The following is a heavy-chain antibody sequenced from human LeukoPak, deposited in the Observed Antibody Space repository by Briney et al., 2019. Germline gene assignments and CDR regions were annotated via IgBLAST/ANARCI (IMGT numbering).Heavy chain of an antibody. D-gene: IGHD3-22*01. CDR3: ARKTYYYDSSGYGTVVFDY. J-gene: IGHJ4*02. V-gene: IGHV4-59*01. CDR1: GGSISSYY. Sequence: PSETLSLTCTVSGGSISSYYWSWIRQPPGKGLEWIGYIYYSGSTNYNPSLKSRVTISVDTSKNQFSLKLSSVTAADTAVYYCARKTYYYDSSGYGTVVFDYWGQGTLVTVSS. CDR2: IYYSGST.